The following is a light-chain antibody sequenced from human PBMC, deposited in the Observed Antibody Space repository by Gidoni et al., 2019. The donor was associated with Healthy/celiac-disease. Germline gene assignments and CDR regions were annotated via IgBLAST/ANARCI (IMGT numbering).Light chain of an antibody. V-gene: IGKV3-15*01. Sequence: DIVMTQSPATLSVSPGERATLSCRASQSVSSNLAWYQQKPGQAPRLLIYGASTRATGIPARFSGSGSGTEFTLTISSLQSEDFAVYYCQQYNNWLTWTFGQGTKVEIK. CDR2: GAS. CDR1: QSVSSN. J-gene: IGKJ1*01. CDR3: QQYNNWLTWT.